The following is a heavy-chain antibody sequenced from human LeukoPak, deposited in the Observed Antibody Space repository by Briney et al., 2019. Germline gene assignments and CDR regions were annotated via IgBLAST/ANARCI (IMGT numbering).Heavy chain of an antibody. V-gene: IGHV3-30*02. CDR2: IRYDGSKK. CDR1: GFIFTDYG. Sequence: PGGSLRLSCAASGFIFTDYGMHWVRQAPGKGLEWVAFIRYDGSKKYYADSVKGRFTISRDNSENTVCLQMNSLRGEDTAVYYCAKEGTASKPSDLDYWGQGTLVTVSS. CDR3: AKEGTASKPSDLDY. J-gene: IGHJ4*02. D-gene: IGHD1/OR15-1a*01.